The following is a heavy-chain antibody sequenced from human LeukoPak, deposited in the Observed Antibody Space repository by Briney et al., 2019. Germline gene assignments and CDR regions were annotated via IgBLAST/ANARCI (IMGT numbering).Heavy chain of an antibody. D-gene: IGHD5-18*01. J-gene: IGHJ2*01. V-gene: IGHV4-34*01. CDR3: ARGQSGTAIPRAGRYFDL. Sequence: SETQSLTCAVYGGSFSGYYWSWIRQPPGKGLEWIGEINHSGSTNYNPSLKSRVTISVDTSKNQFSLKLSSVTAADTAVYYCARGQSGTAIPRAGRYFDLWGRGTLVTVSS. CDR2: INHSGST. CDR1: GGSFSGYY.